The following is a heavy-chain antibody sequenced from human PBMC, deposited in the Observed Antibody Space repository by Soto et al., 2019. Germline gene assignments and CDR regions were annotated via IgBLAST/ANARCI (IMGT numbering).Heavy chain of an antibody. CDR1: GFTFSRYD. CDR3: ASGAGYNPAEDLFEY. D-gene: IGHD5-12*01. V-gene: IGHV3-13*01. J-gene: IGHJ4*02. CDR2: VGIAGNT. Sequence: EVQLVESGGGLVQPVRSLRLSCAASGFTFSRYDMSWVRQAPGTGLEWVATVGIAGNTDYRDSVKGRFTISRENVKKSLYLQMNTLRSEDTAVYYCASGAGYNPAEDLFEYLGQGTLGTVSS.